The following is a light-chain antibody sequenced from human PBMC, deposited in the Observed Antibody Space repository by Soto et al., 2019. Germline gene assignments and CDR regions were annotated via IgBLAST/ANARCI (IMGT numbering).Light chain of an antibody. J-gene: IGKJ5*01. CDR1: QSVSSY. V-gene: IGKV3-11*01. CDR2: DAS. Sequence: EIMLTQCPATLTLSPGERATLSCRASQSVSSYLAWYQQKPGQAPRLLIYDASNRATGIPARFSGSGSGTDFTLTISSLEPEDFAVYYCQQRSNWPTFGQGTRLEI. CDR3: QQRSNWPT.